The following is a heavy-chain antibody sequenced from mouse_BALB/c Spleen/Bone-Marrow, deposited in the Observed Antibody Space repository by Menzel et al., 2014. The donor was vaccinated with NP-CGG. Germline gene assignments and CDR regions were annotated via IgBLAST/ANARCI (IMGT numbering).Heavy chain of an antibody. J-gene: IGHJ2*01. D-gene: IGHD1-1*01. Sequence: CGGGLVQPGGSLKLSCAASGFDFSRYWMSWVRQAPGKGLEWIGEINPDSRTINYSPSLKDKFIISRDNAKNTLYLRLNKVRSEDTALYYCARPDYYGYLNYWGQGTTLTASS. V-gene: IGHV4-1*02. CDR1: GFDFSRYW. CDR3: ARPDYYGYLNY. CDR2: INPDSRTI.